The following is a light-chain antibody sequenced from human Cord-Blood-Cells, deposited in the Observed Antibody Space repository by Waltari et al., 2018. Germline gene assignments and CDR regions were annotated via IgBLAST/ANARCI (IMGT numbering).Light chain of an antibody. J-gene: IGLJ3*02. CDR1: SPNIGRNY. V-gene: IGLV1-47*01. CDR3: AAWDDSLSGNWV. CDR2: RNN. Sequence: QSVLTQPPSASVTPGQRVTISCSGSSPNIGRNYVYWYQQLPGTAPKLLIYRNNQRPSGVPDRFSGSKSGTSASLAISGLRSEDEADYYCAAWDDSLSGNWVFGGGTKLTVL.